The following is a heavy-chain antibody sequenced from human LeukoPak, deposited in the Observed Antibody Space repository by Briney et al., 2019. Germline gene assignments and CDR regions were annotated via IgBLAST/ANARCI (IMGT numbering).Heavy chain of an antibody. D-gene: IGHD2-21*02. CDR1: GFTFSNAW. Sequence: GGSLRLSCAAPGFTFSNAWMNWVRQAPGKGLEWVAHINPDGRDTYYVDSVKGRFTISRDNAQNSMYLQMNSLRVEDTAVYYCTSWGDTTAEYFQRWGQGTLVTVSS. CDR2: INPDGRDT. V-gene: IGHV3-7*01. J-gene: IGHJ1*01. CDR3: TSWGDTTAEYFQR.